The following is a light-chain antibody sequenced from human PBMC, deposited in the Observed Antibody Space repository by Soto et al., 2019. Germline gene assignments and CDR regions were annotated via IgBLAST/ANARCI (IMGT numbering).Light chain of an antibody. CDR1: SSDVGGYNY. CDR2: DVT. V-gene: IGLV2-11*01. J-gene: IGLJ3*02. Sequence: QSALTQPPSASGSPGQSVTISCTGTSSDVGGYNYVSWYQHHPGKAPKLLIYDVTKRPSGVPDRFSGSKSGNTASLTISGLQAEDEADYYCCSYAGSYTLWVFGGGTKLTVL. CDR3: CSYAGSYTLWV.